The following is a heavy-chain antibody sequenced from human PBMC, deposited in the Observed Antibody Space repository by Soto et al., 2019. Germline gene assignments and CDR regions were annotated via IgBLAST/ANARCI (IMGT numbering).Heavy chain of an antibody. Sequence: GGSLRLSCAASGFTVSSNYMSWVRQAPGKGLEWVSVIYSGGSTYYADSVKGRFTISRDNSKNTLYLQMNSLRAEDTAVYYCATYDVKLLWFGELYSYYYYGMDVWGQGTTVTVSS. CDR3: ATYDVKLLWFGELYSYYYYGMDV. D-gene: IGHD3-10*01. J-gene: IGHJ6*02. CDR2: IYSGGST. CDR1: GFTVSSNY. V-gene: IGHV3-53*01.